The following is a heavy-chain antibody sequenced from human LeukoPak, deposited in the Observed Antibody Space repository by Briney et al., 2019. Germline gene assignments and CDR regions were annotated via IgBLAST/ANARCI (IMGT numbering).Heavy chain of an antibody. V-gene: IGHV3-74*01. J-gene: IGHJ4*02. CDR1: GFTFRSYW. CDR2: INSDGSST. Sequence: GGSLRLSCAASGFTFRSYWMHWVRQAPGKGLVWVSRINSDGSSTNYADSVRGRFTISRDNAKNTLYLQMNSLRAEDTAVYYCARAPYYDFWSGYPPDYWGQGTLVTVSS. D-gene: IGHD3-3*01. CDR3: ARAPYYDFWSGYPPDY.